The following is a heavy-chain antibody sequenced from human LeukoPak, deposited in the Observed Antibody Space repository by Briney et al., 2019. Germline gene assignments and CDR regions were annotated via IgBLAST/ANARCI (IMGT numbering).Heavy chain of an antibody. CDR1: GGTFSSYA. Sequence: ASVKVSCKASGGTFSSYAISWVRQAPGQGLEWMGWISAYNGNTNYAQKLQGRVTMTTDTSTSTAYMELRSLRSDDTAVYYCARDLISVAATHYYYYGMDVWGQGTTVTVSS. CDR3: ARDLISVAATHYYYYGMDV. V-gene: IGHV1-18*01. J-gene: IGHJ6*02. CDR2: ISAYNGNT. D-gene: IGHD2-15*01.